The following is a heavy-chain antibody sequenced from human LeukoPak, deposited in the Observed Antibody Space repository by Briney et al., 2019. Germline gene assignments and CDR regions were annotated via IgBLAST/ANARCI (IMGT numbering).Heavy chain of an antibody. V-gene: IGHV5-51*01. D-gene: IGHD3-22*01. CDR2: IYPGDSDT. J-gene: IGHJ4*02. Sequence: WVRRMPGKGLEWMGIIYPGDSDTRYSPSFQGQVTISADKSISTAYLQWSSLKASDTAMYYCARVRSGWCDYWGQGTLVTVSS. CDR3: ARVRSGWCDY.